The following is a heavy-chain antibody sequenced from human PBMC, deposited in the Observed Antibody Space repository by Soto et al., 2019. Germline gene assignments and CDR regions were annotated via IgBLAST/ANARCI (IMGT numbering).Heavy chain of an antibody. D-gene: IGHD4-4*01. J-gene: IGHJ6*02. CDR3: ASSYSNYALIDYYYYGMDV. Sequence: ASVKVSCKASGYTFTRYAMHWVRQAPGQRLEWMGWINAGNGNTKYSQKFQGRVTITRDTSASTAYMELSSLRSEDTAVYYCASSYSNYALIDYYYYGMDVWGQGTTVTVS. CDR1: GYTFTRYA. CDR2: INAGNGNT. V-gene: IGHV1-3*01.